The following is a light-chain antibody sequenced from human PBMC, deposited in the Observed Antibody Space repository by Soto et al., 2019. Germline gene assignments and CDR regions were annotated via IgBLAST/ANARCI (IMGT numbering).Light chain of an antibody. J-gene: IGLJ3*02. CDR2: EDN. V-gene: IGLV6-57*01. Sequence: NFMLTQPHSVSKSPGKTVIISCTRSSGSIASNYVQWYQQRLGSSPTTVIYEDNQRPSGVPDRFSGSIDSSSNSASLTISGLETEDEADYYCQSYDATNQVFGGGTKLTVL. CDR3: QSYDATNQV. CDR1: SGSIASNY.